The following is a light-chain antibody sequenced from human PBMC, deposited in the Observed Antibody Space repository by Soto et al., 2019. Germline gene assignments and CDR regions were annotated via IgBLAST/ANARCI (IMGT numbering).Light chain of an antibody. J-gene: IGKJ4*01. CDR2: GAS. CDR3: QQYGSSPPT. Sequence: EIVLTQSPGTLSLSPGERATLSCRASQSFSNRYLAWYQQKPGQAPRLLIYGASNRATGIPDRFSGRGSGTDFTLTISRLEPEDFAVYYCQQYGSSPPTFGEGTKVEIK. CDR1: QSFSNRY. V-gene: IGKV3-20*01.